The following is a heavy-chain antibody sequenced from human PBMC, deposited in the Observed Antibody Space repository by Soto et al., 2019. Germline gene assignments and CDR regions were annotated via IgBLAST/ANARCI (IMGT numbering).Heavy chain of an antibody. Sequence: PGGSLRLSCVASGFTFSAFGMHWVRQAPGKGLEWVAIASYSGGSTYYADSVKGRFTISRDNSKNTLYLQMNSLRAEDTAVYYCARDRWVTAMPDYYYYGMDVWGQGTTVTVSS. CDR1: GFTFSAFG. J-gene: IGHJ6*02. V-gene: IGHV3-30*03. D-gene: IGHD2-21*02. CDR3: ARDRWVTAMPDYYYYGMDV. CDR2: ASYSGGST.